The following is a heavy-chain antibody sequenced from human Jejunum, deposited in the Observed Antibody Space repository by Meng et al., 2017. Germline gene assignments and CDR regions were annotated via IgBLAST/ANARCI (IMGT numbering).Heavy chain of an antibody. Sequence: QVQVQQWGAGLFNPSETLSLTCAFQGGSFSTYDWSWIRQPPGKGLEWLGQIHHSGSINDNPSLKGRVTMSVDTSRSQISLKLNSVTAADTAVYYCRLAYCVSDCGDYWGQGTLVTVSS. CDR2: IHHSGSI. CDR3: RLAYCVSDCGDY. D-gene: IGHD2-21*02. V-gene: IGHV4-34*01. CDR1: GGSFSTYD. J-gene: IGHJ4*02.